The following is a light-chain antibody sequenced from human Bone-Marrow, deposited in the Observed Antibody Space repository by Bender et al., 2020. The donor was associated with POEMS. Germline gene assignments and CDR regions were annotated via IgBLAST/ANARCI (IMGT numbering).Light chain of an antibody. CDR2: YDG. CDR1: ELADHF. J-gene: IGLJ3*02. V-gene: IGLV3-21*02. CDR3: QVWDRSSAHWV. Sequence: SYELTQPPSVSVSPGQTARITCSGDELADHFVYWFQQKPGQAPVLVIFYDGDRPSGIPERFSVSNSGNTATVTISRVEAGDEADYYCQVWDRSSAHWVFGGGTKLTVL.